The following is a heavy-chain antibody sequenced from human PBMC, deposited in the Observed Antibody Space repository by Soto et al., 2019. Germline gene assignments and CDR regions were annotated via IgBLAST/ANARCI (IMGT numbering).Heavy chain of an antibody. CDR3: ARAVDGSGSYSFDY. V-gene: IGHV3-74*01. CDR2: INSDASST. D-gene: IGHD3-10*01. J-gene: IGHJ4*02. CDR1: GFTFSNYW. Sequence: EVQLVESGGGLVQPGGSLRLSCAASGFTFSNYWMHWVRQAPGKGLVWVSRINSDASSTSYADSVKGRFTISRDNVKNTLDLQMNSLRTEDTAVYYCARAVDGSGSYSFDYWGQGTLVTVSS.